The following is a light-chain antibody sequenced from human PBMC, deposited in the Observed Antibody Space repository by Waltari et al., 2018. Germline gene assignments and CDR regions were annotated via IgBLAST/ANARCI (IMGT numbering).Light chain of an antibody. CDR1: QSISSW. CDR3: QQYNSLWT. CDR2: KAS. J-gene: IGKJ1*01. Sequence: DIQMNQSPSTLSASVGDRVTITGRASQSISSWLAWYQQKPGKAPKLLIYKASSLESGVPSRFSGSGSGTEFTLTISSLQPDDFATYYCQQYNSLWTFGQGTKVEIK. V-gene: IGKV1-5*03.